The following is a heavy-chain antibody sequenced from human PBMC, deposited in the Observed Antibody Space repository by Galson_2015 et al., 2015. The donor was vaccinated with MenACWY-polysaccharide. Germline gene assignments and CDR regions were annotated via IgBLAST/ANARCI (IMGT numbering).Heavy chain of an antibody. Sequence: SLRLSCAASGFTFNSYTMSWVRQAPGKGLEWVSGISGSGASTYYADSVKGRFTISRDNSRNTLYLQMNSLRAEDTAIYYCANPGLSTGRASDVDFWGQGTLVTVSS. D-gene: IGHD2-2*01. J-gene: IGHJ4*02. CDR3: ANPGLSTGRASDVDF. CDR2: ISGSGAST. V-gene: IGHV3-23*01. CDR1: GFTFNSYT.